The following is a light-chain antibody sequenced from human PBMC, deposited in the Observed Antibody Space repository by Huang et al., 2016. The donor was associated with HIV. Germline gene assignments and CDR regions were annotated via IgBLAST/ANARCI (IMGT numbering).Light chain of an antibody. Sequence: EIVLTQSPATLSLSPGEIATLSCRASHSFSIYLDWYQQKPGQAPRLLIYDTSNRATGIPARFSGIGSGTDFTLTISSLEPEDFAVYYCLQRSNSYTFGQGTKLEIK. V-gene: IGKV3-11*01. CDR1: HSFSIY. CDR2: DTS. J-gene: IGKJ2*01. CDR3: LQRSNSYT.